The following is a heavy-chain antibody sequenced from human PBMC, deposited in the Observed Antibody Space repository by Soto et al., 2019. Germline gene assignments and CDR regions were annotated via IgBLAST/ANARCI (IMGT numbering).Heavy chain of an antibody. D-gene: IGHD1-1*01. V-gene: IGHV3-48*02. CDR3: ARGELDRTIDY. CDR2: ISGSSTTI. Sequence: GGSLRLSCAASGFTLSSRSMNWVRQAPGKGLEWVAYISGSSTTIYYADSVKGRFTISRDNAKKAVYLQMNSLRDEDTAVYYCARGELDRTIDYWGQGTLVTVS. J-gene: IGHJ4*02. CDR1: GFTLSSRS.